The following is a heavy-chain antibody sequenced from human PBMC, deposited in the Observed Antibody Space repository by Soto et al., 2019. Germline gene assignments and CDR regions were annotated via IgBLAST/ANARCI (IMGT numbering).Heavy chain of an antibody. D-gene: IGHD3-10*01. CDR3: ARDGRTTMVRGVIITNWFDP. J-gene: IGHJ5*02. V-gene: IGHV1-69*12. Sequence: QVQLVQSGAEVKKPGSSVKVSCKASGGTFSSYAISWVRQAPGQGLKWMGGIIPIFGTANYAQKFQGRVTITADESTSTAYMELSSRRSEDTAVYYCARDGRTTMVRGVIITNWFDPWGQGTLVTVSS. CDR1: GGTFSSYA. CDR2: IIPIFGTA.